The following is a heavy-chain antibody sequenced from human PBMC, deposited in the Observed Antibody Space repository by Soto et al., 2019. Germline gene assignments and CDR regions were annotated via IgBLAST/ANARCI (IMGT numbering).Heavy chain of an antibody. Sequence: GGSLRLSCAASGFTFSDYYMSWIRQAPGKGLEWVSYISSSGSTIYYADSVKGRFTISRDNAKNSLYLQMNSLRAEDTAVYYCARQYDIPYNWFDPWGQGTLVTVSS. J-gene: IGHJ5*02. CDR2: ISSSGSTI. CDR3: ARQYDIPYNWFDP. CDR1: GFTFSDYY. D-gene: IGHD3-9*01. V-gene: IGHV3-11*01.